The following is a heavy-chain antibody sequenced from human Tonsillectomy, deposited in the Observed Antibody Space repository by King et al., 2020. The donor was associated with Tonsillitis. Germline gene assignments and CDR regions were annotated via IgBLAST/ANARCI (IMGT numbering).Heavy chain of an antibody. Sequence: VQLVESGGGLVQPGGSLRLSCAASGFTFNSYAMSWVRQAPGKGLEWVSGISGSGGSTYYAGSVKGRFTISRDNSKNTPYLQMNSLRAEDTALYYCAKEPYGDYVLSHFDNWGLGTLVTVSS. CDR2: ISGSGGST. CDR3: AKEPYGDYVLSHFDN. D-gene: IGHD4-17*01. V-gene: IGHV3-23*04. CDR1: GFTFNSYA. J-gene: IGHJ4*02.